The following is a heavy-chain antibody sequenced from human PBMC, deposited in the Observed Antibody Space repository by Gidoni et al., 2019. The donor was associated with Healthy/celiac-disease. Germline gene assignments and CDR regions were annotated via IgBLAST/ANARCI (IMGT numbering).Heavy chain of an antibody. CDR1: CYTFTSYA. CDR3: ARVGDILTGYYIYNWFDP. Sequence: QVQLVQSGAEVNKPGASVNVSCKASCYTFTSYAISCVRQAPGQGREWIGWISAYNGHTNYAKKLQVRVPMTTDTSTSTAYMERRSLRSDDTDVCYCARVGDILTGYYIYNWFDPWGQRTLVTVSS. D-gene: IGHD3-9*01. J-gene: IGHJ5*02. V-gene: IGHV1-18*01. CDR2: ISAYNGHT.